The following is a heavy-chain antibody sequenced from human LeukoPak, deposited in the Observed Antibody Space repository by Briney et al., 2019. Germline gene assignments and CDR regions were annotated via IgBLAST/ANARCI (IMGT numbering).Heavy chain of an antibody. J-gene: IGHJ4*02. D-gene: IGHD5-12*01. Sequence: HPGRPLRLSCAASGFTFDDYAMHWVRQAPGRGLEWVSSISWNSGSIDYADSVKGRFTISRDNSKNSLYLQMSSLRGEDTALYYCPKAPGYDPGRLYYFDYWGKGTLVPVSS. V-gene: IGHV3-9*01. CDR2: ISWNSGSI. CDR1: GFTFDDYA. CDR3: PKAPGYDPGRLYYFDY.